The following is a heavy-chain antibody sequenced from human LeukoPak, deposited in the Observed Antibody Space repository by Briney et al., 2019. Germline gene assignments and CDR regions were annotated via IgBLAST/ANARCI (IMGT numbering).Heavy chain of an antibody. J-gene: IGHJ5*01. V-gene: IGHV4-59*01. Sequence: PSETLSLTCTVSGNPISSYYWSWIRQPPGKGLEWIVYIYYSGITNYNPSLKSRVTISVDTSKNKFSVKLSSVTAADTAVYYCARDRGGYSSSWYDSWGQGTLVTVSS. D-gene: IGHD6-13*01. CDR1: GNPISSYY. CDR3: ARDRGGYSSSWYDS. CDR2: IYYSGIT.